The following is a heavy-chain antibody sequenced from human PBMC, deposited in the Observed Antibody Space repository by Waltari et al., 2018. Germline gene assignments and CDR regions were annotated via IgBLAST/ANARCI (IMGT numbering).Heavy chain of an antibody. D-gene: IGHD6-13*01. V-gene: IGHV4-59*01. CDR2: IYYSGST. Sequence: QVQLQESGPGLVKPSETLSLTCTVSGGSISSYYWSWIRQPPGKGLEWIGYIYYSGSTNYNPSLKSRVTISVDTSKNQFSLKLSSVTAADTAVYYCARVAAAGYYYYYYYMDVWGKGTTVTVSS. J-gene: IGHJ6*03. CDR3: ARVAAAGYYYYYYYMDV. CDR1: GGSISSYY.